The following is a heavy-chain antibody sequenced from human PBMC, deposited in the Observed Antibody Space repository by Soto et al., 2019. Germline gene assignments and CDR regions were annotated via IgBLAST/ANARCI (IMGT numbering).Heavy chain of an antibody. V-gene: IGHV4-59*08. CDR2: IYYSGST. CDR1: GGSISSYY. Sequence: SETLSLTCTVSGGSISSYYWSWIRQPPGKGLEWIGYIYYSGSTNYNPSLKSRVTISVDASKNQFSLKLSSVTAADTAVYYCARHHQYYDILTGYDYMDVWCKGTTVTVSS. CDR3: ARHHQYYDILTGYDYMDV. J-gene: IGHJ6*03. D-gene: IGHD3-9*01.